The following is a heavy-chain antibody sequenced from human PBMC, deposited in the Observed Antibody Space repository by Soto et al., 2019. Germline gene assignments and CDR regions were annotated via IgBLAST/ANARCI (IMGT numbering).Heavy chain of an antibody. CDR2: ISAYNGQT. V-gene: IGHV1-18*01. Sequence: GASEKVSCKASAYPIATYGINWVRQAPGQRPEWMGWISAYNGQTDYAQNFQGRVTMATDTSTNTAYMELRNLRSDDTAVYYCAIFPHEFWHSYFFVSRGPAILVTVS. CDR1: AYPIATYG. J-gene: IGHJ5*01. CDR3: AIFPHEFWHSYFFVS. D-gene: IGHD3-3*01.